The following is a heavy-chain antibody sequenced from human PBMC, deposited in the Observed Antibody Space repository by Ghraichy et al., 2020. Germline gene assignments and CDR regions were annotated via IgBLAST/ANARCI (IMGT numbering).Heavy chain of an antibody. V-gene: IGHV1-2*02. Sequence: ASVKVSCKASGYTFTGYYMHWVRQAPGQGLEWMGWINPNSGGTNYAQKVQGRVTMTRDTSTSTAYMELSRLRSDDTAVYYCARVDRIYGMDVWGQGTTVTVSS. CDR2: INPNSGGT. J-gene: IGHJ6*02. CDR1: GYTFTGYY. CDR3: ARVDRIYGMDV. D-gene: IGHD2-2*03.